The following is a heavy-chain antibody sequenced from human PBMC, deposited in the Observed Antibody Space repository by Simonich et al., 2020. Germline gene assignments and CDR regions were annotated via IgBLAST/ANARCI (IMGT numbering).Heavy chain of an antibody. Sequence: QVQLQQWGAGLLKPSETLSLTYAVYGGSFRGYYWSWIRQPPGKGLEWIGEINHSGSTNYNPSLKSRVTISVDTSKNQFALKLSSVTAADTAVYYCARRANWNWYFDLWGRGTLVTVSS. CDR3: ARRANWNWYFDL. J-gene: IGHJ2*01. V-gene: IGHV4-34*01. CDR2: INHSGST. CDR1: GGSFRGYY. D-gene: IGHD1-1*01.